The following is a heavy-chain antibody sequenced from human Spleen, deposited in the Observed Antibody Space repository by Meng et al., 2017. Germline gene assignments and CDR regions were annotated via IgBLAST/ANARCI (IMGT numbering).Heavy chain of an antibody. J-gene: IGHJ4*02. CDR1: GFIFNTYG. Sequence: EVQLLESGGALVQPGGSLRLSCVASGFIFNTYGMNWVRQAPGKGLEWVSTVDADGGATYYADSMKGRFTISRDNSKNTLYLQMNSLRVEDTAIYYCVPRTTFYDYWGQGTLVTVSS. CDR2: VDADGGAT. D-gene: IGHD2/OR15-2a*01. V-gene: IGHV3-23*01. CDR3: VPRTTFYDY.